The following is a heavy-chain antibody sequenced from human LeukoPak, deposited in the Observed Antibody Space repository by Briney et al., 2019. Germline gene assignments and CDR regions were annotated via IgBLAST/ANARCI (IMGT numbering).Heavy chain of an antibody. CDR1: GGSISSGGYY. Sequence: SETLSLTCTVSGGSISSGGYYWSWIRQHPGKGLEWIGYIYYSGGTYYNPPLKSRVTISVDTSKNQFSLKLSSVTAADTAVYYCARDQWVVVAATEENYYYYGMDVWGQGTTVTVSS. J-gene: IGHJ6*02. D-gene: IGHD2-15*01. CDR2: IYYSGGT. V-gene: IGHV4-31*03. CDR3: ARDQWVVVAATEENYYYYGMDV.